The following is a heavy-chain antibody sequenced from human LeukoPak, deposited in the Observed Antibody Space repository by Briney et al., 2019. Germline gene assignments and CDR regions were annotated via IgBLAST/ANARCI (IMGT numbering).Heavy chain of an antibody. CDR2: INAYNGDK. CDR3: ARGSTNSLPSDY. J-gene: IGHJ4*02. V-gene: IGHV1-3*01. D-gene: IGHD5-18*01. CDR1: RYTFTTYV. Sequence: VSSVNVSCRASRYTFTTYVMHWVRPAAGQRVAWMGWINAYNGDKEYSQKFQGKVTITRHTSASTAYMELSSLRSEDTAFYYCARGSTNSLPSDYWGQGTLVTVSS.